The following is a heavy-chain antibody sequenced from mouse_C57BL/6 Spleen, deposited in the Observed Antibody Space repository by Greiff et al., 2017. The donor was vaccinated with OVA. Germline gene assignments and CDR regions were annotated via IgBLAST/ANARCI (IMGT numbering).Heavy chain of an antibody. J-gene: IGHJ3*01. CDR2: IYPGSGST. CDR1: GYTFPPYW. V-gene: IGHV1-55*01. Sequence: PPTGAELFKPGGSVKISCQASGYTFPPYWITWVEQRPGQGLEWIGDIYPGSGSTNYNEKFKSKATLTVDTSSSTAYMQLSSLTSEDSAVYYCARGKDYYGRGAWFAYWGQGTLVTVSA. CDR3: ARGKDYYGRGAWFAY. D-gene: IGHD1-1*01.